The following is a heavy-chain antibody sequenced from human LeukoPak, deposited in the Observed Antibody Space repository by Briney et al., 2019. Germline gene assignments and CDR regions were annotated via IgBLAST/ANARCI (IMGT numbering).Heavy chain of an antibody. J-gene: IGHJ4*02. D-gene: IGHD6-13*01. Sequence: GGSLRLSCAASGFTFSSYTMSWVRQAPGKGLEWVSAISGSVGSTYHADSVKGRFTISRDNSKNTLYLQMNSLRAEDTAVYYCAKGGVAAARDYWGQGTLVTVSS. CDR2: ISGSVGST. V-gene: IGHV3-23*01. CDR3: AKGGVAAARDY. CDR1: GFTFSSYT.